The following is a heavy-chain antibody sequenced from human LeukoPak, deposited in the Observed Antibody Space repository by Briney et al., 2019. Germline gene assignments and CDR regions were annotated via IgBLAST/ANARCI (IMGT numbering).Heavy chain of an antibody. CDR1: GYTFTNYG. CDR2: ISAYNGNA. Sequence: ASVKVSCKTSGYTFTNYGISWVRQAPGQGLEWMGWISAYNGNADYAQNLQGRVTMTTDTSTSTAYMELRSLTSDDSAVYYCARVGEYCTSASCHDYWGQGTLATVSS. V-gene: IGHV1-18*01. CDR3: ARVGEYCTSASCHDY. J-gene: IGHJ4*02. D-gene: IGHD2-2*01.